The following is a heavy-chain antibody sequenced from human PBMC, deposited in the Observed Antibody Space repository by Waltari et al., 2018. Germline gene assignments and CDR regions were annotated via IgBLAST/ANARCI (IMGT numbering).Heavy chain of an antibody. D-gene: IGHD6-19*01. CDR3: ARGGGGSSGWYPFGYFQH. Sequence: EVQLVESGGGLVQPGGSLRLSCAASGFTFSSYAMSWVRQAPGKGLEWVSAISGSGGSTYYADSVKGRFTISRDNSKNTLYLQMNSLRAEDTAVYYCARGGGGSSGWYPFGYFQHWGQGTLVTVSS. CDR2: ISGSGGST. J-gene: IGHJ1*01. V-gene: IGHV3-23*04. CDR1: GFTFSSYA.